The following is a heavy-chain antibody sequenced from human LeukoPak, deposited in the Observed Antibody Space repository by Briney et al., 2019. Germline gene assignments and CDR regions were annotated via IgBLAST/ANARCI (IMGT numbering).Heavy chain of an antibody. CDR1: GGSISSGSYY. V-gene: IGHV4-61*02. CDR3: ARDMYYYDSSGYYWGPLFDY. Sequence: SETLSLTCTVSGGSISSGSYYWSWIRQPAGKGLEWIGRIHTSGSTNYNPSLKSRVTISVDTSKNQFSLKLSSVTAADTAVYYCARDMYYYDSSGYYWGPLFDYWGQGTLVTVSS. D-gene: IGHD3-22*01. CDR2: IHTSGST. J-gene: IGHJ4*02.